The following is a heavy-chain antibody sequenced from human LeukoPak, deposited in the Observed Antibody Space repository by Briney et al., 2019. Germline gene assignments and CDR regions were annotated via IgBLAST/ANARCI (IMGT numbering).Heavy chain of an antibody. V-gene: IGHV4-4*07. CDR2: IYTNEYT. Sequence: SETLSHTRTVSGGTITGHYGSWIRQPAGKGLEWIGRIYTNEYTNYNPSLKNRVTMSVDTSKHQFSLRLSSVTAADTAVYYCARPPYGHYFDFRVQGRVVTVSS. J-gene: IGHJ4*02. D-gene: IGHD3-10*01. CDR3: ARPPYGHYFDF. CDR1: GGTITGHY.